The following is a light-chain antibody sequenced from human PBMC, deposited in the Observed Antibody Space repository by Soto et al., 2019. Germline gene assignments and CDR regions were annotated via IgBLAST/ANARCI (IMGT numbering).Light chain of an antibody. Sequence: QSALTQPASMSGSPGPSITISCTGTSDDVGGHKYVSWYQQHPGKAPKLIIYDVSNRPSGVSNRFSGSKSVNTASLTISGLQAEDEADYYCSSYARSDTVIFGGGTKLTVL. V-gene: IGLV2-14*03. CDR1: SDDVGGHKY. CDR3: SSYARSDTVI. CDR2: DVS. J-gene: IGLJ2*01.